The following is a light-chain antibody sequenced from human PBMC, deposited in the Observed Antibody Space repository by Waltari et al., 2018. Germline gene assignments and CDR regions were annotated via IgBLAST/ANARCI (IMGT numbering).Light chain of an antibody. CDR1: QSIATW. CDR2: EAS. V-gene: IGKV1-5*03. CDR3: QHYNSYPWT. J-gene: IGKJ1*01. Sequence: DIQMTQAPSTLSPSVGDRVTITCRASQSIATWLAWYPQKPGKAPNLLIYEASSLGSGVPSRFSGSGSGTEFTLTISSLQPDDFATYYCQHYNSYPWTFGQGTKVEIK.